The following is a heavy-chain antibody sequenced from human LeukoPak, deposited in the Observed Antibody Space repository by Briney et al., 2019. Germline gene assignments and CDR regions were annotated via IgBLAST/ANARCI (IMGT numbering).Heavy chain of an antibody. Sequence: TGGSLRLSCAASGFTFSSYSMNWVRQAPGKGLEWVSSISSSSSYIYYADSVKGRFTIPRDNAKNSLYLQMNSLRAEDTAVYYCARPRSGSYSGLDYWGQGTLVTVSS. J-gene: IGHJ4*02. V-gene: IGHV3-21*01. CDR1: GFTFSSYS. CDR3: ARPRSGSYSGLDY. D-gene: IGHD1-26*01. CDR2: ISSSSSYI.